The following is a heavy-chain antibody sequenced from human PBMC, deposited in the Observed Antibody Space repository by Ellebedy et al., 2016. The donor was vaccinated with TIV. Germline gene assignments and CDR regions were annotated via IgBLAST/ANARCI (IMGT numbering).Heavy chain of an antibody. CDR2: INPSGGST. J-gene: IGHJ4*02. CDR1: GYTFTSYD. Sequence: ASVKVSCXASGYTFTSYDINWVRQATGQGLEWMGIINPSGGSTSYAQKFQGRVTMTRDTSTSTVYMELSSLRSEDTAVYYCATGRGYSWDYWGQGTLVTVSS. CDR3: ATGRGYSWDY. D-gene: IGHD5-18*01. V-gene: IGHV1-46*01.